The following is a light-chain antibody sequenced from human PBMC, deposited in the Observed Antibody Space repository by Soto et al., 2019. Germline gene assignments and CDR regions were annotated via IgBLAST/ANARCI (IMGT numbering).Light chain of an antibody. CDR1: QYINTR. CDR2: QTS. V-gene: IGKV3D-11*03. J-gene: IGKJ5*01. CDR3: QQYTGPPTT. Sequence: EIVLTQSPATLSSFPGDRVTLSCRASQYINTRLAWYQHRPGQAPRLLIYQTSIRAAGIPARFSASGTGTDFTLTISRLEPEDSAVYFCQQYTGPPTTFGQGTRLEI.